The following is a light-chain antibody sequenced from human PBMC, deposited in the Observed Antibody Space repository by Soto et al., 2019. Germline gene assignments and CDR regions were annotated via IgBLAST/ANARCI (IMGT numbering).Light chain of an antibody. CDR2: DVS. V-gene: IGLV2-14*01. Sequence: QSVLTQPASVSGSPGQSITISCTGTSSDVGGYNYVSWYQQHPGKAPKLMIYDVSNRPSGFSNRFSGSKSGNTASLTISGLPAEDEADYYCSSYTSSSTLVVFGGETKLTVL. J-gene: IGLJ2*01. CDR3: SSYTSSSTLVV. CDR1: SSDVGGYNY.